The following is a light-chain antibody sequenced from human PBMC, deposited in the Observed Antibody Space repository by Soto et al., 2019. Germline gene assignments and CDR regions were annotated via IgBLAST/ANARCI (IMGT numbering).Light chain of an antibody. V-gene: IGKV3-11*01. CDR1: QSVGSY. J-gene: IGKJ5*01. CDR3: PQRSNGAA. Sequence: EIVLTQSPATLSLSPGERATLSCRASQSVGSYLACYQQKPGQPPRLLIYETSIRATGIPARFSGSGSGTDFTLTISSLEPEDFAVYYWPQRSNGAAFGQGTRLEIK. CDR2: ETS.